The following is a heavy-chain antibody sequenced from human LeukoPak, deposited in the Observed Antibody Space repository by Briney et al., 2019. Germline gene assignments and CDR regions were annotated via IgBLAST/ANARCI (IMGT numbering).Heavy chain of an antibody. V-gene: IGHV4-59*01. CDR2: IYYSGST. J-gene: IGHJ4*02. CDR1: GGSISSYY. D-gene: IGHD6-13*01. Sequence: SETLSLTCTVSGGSISSYYWSWLRQPPGKGLEWIGYIYYSGSTNYNPSLKSRVTISVDTSKNQFSLKLSSVTAADTAVYYCARVRAAAGPFDYWGQGTLVTVSS. CDR3: ARVRAAAGPFDY.